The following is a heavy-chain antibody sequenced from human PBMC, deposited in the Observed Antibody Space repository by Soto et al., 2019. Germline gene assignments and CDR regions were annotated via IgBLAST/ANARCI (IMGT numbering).Heavy chain of an antibody. D-gene: IGHD6-19*01. Sequence: PGGSLRLSCAASGFTFSSCWMHWVRQAPGKGLVWVSRISSDGSSTNYADSVKGRFTISRDNAKNTLYLQMNNPRAEDTAVYYCASLYSSAWARDYWGQGTLVTVS. V-gene: IGHV3-74*01. CDR1: GFTFSSCW. CDR2: ISSDGSST. CDR3: ASLYSSAWARDY. J-gene: IGHJ4*02.